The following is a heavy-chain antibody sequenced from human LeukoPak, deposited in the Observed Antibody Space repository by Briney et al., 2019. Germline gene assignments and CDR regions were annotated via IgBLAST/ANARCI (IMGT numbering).Heavy chain of an antibody. J-gene: IGHJ4*02. Sequence: KTGGSLRLSCAASGFTFSSYSMNWVRQAPGKGLEWVSSISSSSSYIYYADSAKGRFTISRDNAKNSLYLQMNSLRAEDTAAYYCARDAGRTVTQLPKTPFDYWGQGTLVTVSS. V-gene: IGHV3-21*01. CDR1: GFTFSSYS. D-gene: IGHD4-11*01. CDR2: ISSSSSYI. CDR3: ARDAGRTVTQLPKTPFDY.